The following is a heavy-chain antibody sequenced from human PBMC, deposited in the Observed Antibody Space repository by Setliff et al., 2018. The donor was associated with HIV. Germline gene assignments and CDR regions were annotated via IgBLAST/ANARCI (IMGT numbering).Heavy chain of an antibody. D-gene: IGHD5-12*01. CDR2: IDNSGNT. V-gene: IGHV4-59*01. CDR1: GVSISAYF. Sequence: SETLCLTCAVSGVSISAYFWSWIRQSPEKGLEWIGYIDNSGNTNYSPSLKSRITISRDTSKNQFSLKLNSVTAADAAVYYCARSTPSVGYISEHWGQGTLVTVSS. CDR3: ARSTPSVGYISEH. J-gene: IGHJ4*02.